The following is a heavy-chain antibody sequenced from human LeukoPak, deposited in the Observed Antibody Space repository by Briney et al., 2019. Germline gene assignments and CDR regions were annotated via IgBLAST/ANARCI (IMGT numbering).Heavy chain of an antibody. V-gene: IGHV4-39*07. J-gene: IGHJ6*03. Sequence: TSETLSLTCTVSGGSISSSSYYWGWIRQPPGKGLEWIGSIYYSGSTYYNPSLKSRVTISVDTSKNQFSLKLSSVTAADTAVYYCARTRGIAAAGTYYYYYMDVWGKGTTDTVSS. D-gene: IGHD6-13*01. CDR1: GGSISSSSYY. CDR3: ARTRGIAAAGTYYYYYMDV. CDR2: IYYSGST.